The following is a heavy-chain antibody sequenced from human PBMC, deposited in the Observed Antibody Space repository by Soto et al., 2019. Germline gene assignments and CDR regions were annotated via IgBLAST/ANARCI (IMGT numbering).Heavy chain of an antibody. V-gene: IGHV3-11*01. CDR3: ARDRIAAAGMTNWFDP. CDR1: GFTFSDYY. D-gene: IGHD6-13*01. CDR2: ISSSGSTI. Sequence: GGSLRLSCAASGFTFSDYYMSWIRQAPGKGLEWVSYISSSGSTIYYADSVKGRFTISRDNAKNSLYLQMNSLRAEDTAVYYCARDRIAAAGMTNWFDPWGQGTLVTVSS. J-gene: IGHJ5*02.